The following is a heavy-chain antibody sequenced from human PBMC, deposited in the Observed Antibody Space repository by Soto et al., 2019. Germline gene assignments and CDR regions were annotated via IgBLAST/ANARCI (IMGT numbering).Heavy chain of an antibody. J-gene: IGHJ4*02. D-gene: IGHD6-13*01. CDR3: ARESRSAAGTVEY. CDR2: IYASGNT. CDR1: GASISNYY. V-gene: IGHV4-4*07. Sequence: QVQLQESGPGLVKPSETLSLTCTVSGASISNYYWSWIRQPAGKGLEWIGRIYASGNTNYNPSLKSRVTMSVDTSKNQFSLNLNSVTAADTAVYYCARESRSAAGTVEYWGQGTLVTVFS.